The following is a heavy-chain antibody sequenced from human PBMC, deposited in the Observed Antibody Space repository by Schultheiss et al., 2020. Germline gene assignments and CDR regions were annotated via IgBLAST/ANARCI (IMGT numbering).Heavy chain of an antibody. D-gene: IGHD6-13*01. V-gene: IGHV3-9*01. Sequence: GGSLRLSCAASGFTFDDYAMHWVRQAPGKGLEWVSGISWNSGSIGYADSVKGRFTISRDNSKNTLYLQMNSLRAEDTAVYYCAKNRGAAAGIYYYYMDVWGKGTTVTVSS. CDR3: AKNRGAAAGIYYYYMDV. J-gene: IGHJ6*03. CDR1: GFTFDDYA. CDR2: ISWNSGSI.